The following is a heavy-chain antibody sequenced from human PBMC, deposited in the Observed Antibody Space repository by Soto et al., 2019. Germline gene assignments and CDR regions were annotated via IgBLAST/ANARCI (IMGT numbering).Heavy chain of an antibody. CDR1: GFTFSSYW. V-gene: IGHV3-7*05. J-gene: IGHJ6*02. Sequence: GGSLRLSCAASGFTFSSYWMSWVRQAPGKGLEWVANIKQDGSEKYYVDSVKGRFTISRDNAKNSLYLQMNSLRAEDTAVYYCARGRESNGYSSGWYGYYGMDVWGQGTTVTVSS. CDR3: ARGRESNGYSSGWYGYYGMDV. CDR2: IKQDGSEK. D-gene: IGHD6-19*01.